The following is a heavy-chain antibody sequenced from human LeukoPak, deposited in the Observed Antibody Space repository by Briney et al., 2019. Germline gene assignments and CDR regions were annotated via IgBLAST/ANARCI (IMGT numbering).Heavy chain of an antibody. V-gene: IGHV1-18*01. CDR2: ISAHNGNT. CDR3: ARDLPQYYYDSSGYYQHDAFDI. CDR1: GYTFTSYG. D-gene: IGHD3-22*01. J-gene: IGHJ3*02. Sequence: ASVKVSCKASGYTFTSYGISWVRQAPGQGLEWMGWISAHNGNTNYAQKLQGRVTMTTDTSTSTAYMELRSLRSDDTAVYYCARDLPQYYYDSSGYYQHDAFDIWGQGTMVTVSS.